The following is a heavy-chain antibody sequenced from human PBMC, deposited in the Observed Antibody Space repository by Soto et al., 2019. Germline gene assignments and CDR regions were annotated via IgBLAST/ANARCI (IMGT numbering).Heavy chain of an antibody. Sequence: SETLSLTCAVYGGSFSGYYWSWIRQPPGKVLEWIGEINHSGSTNYNPSLKSRVTISVDTSKNQFSLKLSSVTAADTAVYYCARGFLTGYYYYYMDVWGKGTTVTVSS. CDR1: GGSFSGYY. V-gene: IGHV4-34*01. CDR2: INHSGST. J-gene: IGHJ6*03. D-gene: IGHD3-9*01. CDR3: ARGFLTGYYYYYMDV.